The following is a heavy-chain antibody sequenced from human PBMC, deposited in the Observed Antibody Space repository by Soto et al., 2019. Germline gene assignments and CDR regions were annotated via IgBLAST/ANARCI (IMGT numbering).Heavy chain of an antibody. V-gene: IGHV1-18*01. CDR3: ARWLQLRPLDY. Sequence: ASVKLSCQASGFTFTGYGVGCVRHSPGQGPAYMGCITVDNGNSNYVQKFPDRVTMTVATSTTTAYMELRNLIPADTAVYYCARWLQLRPLDYWGKATLVTTSS. J-gene: IGHJ4*02. CDR2: ITVDNGNS. CDR1: GFTFTGYG. D-gene: IGHD5-12*01.